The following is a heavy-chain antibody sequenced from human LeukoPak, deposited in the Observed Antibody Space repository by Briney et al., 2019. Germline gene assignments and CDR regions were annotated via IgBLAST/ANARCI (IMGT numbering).Heavy chain of an antibody. D-gene: IGHD6-19*01. Sequence: SETLSLTCAVYGGSFSGYYWSWIRQPPGKGLEWIGEINHSGSTNYNPSLKSRVTISVDTSKNQFSLKLSSVTAADTAVYYCARGGPYSSGWYYFGYWGQGTLVTVSS. CDR3: ARGGPYSSGWYYFGY. J-gene: IGHJ4*02. CDR1: GGSFSGYY. CDR2: INHSGST. V-gene: IGHV4-34*01.